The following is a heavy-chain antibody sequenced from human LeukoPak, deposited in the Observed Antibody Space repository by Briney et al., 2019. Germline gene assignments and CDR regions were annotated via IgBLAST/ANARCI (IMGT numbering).Heavy chain of an antibody. V-gene: IGHV4-38-2*01. CDR3: ARHDAEGSQLLYPTPFDY. CDR2: IYHSGST. CDR1: GYSISSGYY. J-gene: IGHJ4*02. Sequence: SETLSLTCAVSGYSISSGYYWGWIRQPPGKGLEWIGSIYHSGSTYYNPSLKSRVTISVDTSKNQFSLKLSSVTAADMAVYYCARHDAEGSQLLYPTPFDYWGQGTLVTVSS. D-gene: IGHD2-2*02.